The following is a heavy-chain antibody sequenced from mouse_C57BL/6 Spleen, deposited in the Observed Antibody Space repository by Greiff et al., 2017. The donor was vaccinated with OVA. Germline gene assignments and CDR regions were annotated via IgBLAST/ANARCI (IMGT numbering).Heavy chain of an antibody. D-gene: IGHD1-1*01. Sequence: VQLQQPGAELVKPGASVKMSCKASGYTFTSYWITWVKQRPGQGLEWIGDIYPGSGSTNYNEKFKSKATLTVDTSSSTAYMQLSSLTSEDSAVYYCASQGVYYGSSPPMDYWGQGTSVTVSS. CDR1: GYTFTSYW. CDR3: ASQGVYYGSSPPMDY. J-gene: IGHJ4*01. CDR2: IYPGSGST. V-gene: IGHV1-55*01.